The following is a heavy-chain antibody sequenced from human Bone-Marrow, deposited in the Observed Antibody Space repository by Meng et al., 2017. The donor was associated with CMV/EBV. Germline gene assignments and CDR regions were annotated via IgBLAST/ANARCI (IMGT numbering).Heavy chain of an antibody. V-gene: IGHV1-18*01. CDR1: GYTFTSYG. CDR2: ISAYNGNT. J-gene: IGHJ6*02. CDR3: ARFQWLNPAYYYYYGKDV. D-gene: IGHD5-18*01. Sequence: ASVKVSCKASGYTFTSYGISWVLQAPGQGLEWMGWISAYNGNTNYAQKLQGRVTMTTDTSTSTAYMELRSLRSDDTAVYYCARFQWLNPAYYYYYGKDVWGQGTTVTVSS.